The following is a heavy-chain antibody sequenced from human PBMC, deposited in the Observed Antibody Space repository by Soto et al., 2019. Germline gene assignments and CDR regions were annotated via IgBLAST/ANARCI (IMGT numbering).Heavy chain of an antibody. V-gene: IGHV3-7*01. CDR2: IKQDESEK. CDR1: GFSFSSYW. Sequence: EVQLVESGGGLVQPGGSLRISCKGSGFSFSSYWMSWVRQAPGKGLEWVASIKQDESEKYYVDSVKGRFTISRDNVDDSVFLHMNSLSGEDQAVYFCVRDVGFDYVNWGQGTLVTVSS. CDR3: VRDVGFDYVN. D-gene: IGHD3-16*01. J-gene: IGHJ4*02.